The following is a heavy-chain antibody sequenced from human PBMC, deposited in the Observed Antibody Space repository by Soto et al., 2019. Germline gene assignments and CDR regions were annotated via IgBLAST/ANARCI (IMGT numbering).Heavy chain of an antibody. D-gene: IGHD6-6*01. J-gene: IGHJ6*02. V-gene: IGHV3-30-3*02. Sequence: GGSLRLSCAASGFTFSSYAMHWVRQAPGKGLEWVEVISHDGSNKFYADSVKGRFTISRDNSKNTLYLQMNSLRTEDTAVYYCAKTKSDYSRSPGWYYYYGMDVWGQGTTVTVSS. CDR2: ISHDGSNK. CDR3: AKTKSDYSRSPGWYYYYGMDV. CDR1: GFTFSSYA.